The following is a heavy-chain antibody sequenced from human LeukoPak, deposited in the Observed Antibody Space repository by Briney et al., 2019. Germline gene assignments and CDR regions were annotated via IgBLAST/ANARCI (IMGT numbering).Heavy chain of an antibody. Sequence: SETLSLTCTVSGVTISSYYWSWIRQPPGKGLEWMVDIYYSGSNNYNTSLKRGVTISVDTSKKAYTVKLRSMTAAHTAVYYCARGVGNYDYVWGSWGQGTLVTVSS. CDR3: ARGVGNYDYVWGS. V-gene: IGHV4-59*08. CDR2: IYYSGSN. D-gene: IGHD3-16*01. J-gene: IGHJ4*02. CDR1: GVTISSYY.